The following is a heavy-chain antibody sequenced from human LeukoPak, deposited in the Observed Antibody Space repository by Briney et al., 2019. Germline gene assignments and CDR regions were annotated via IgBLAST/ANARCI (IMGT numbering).Heavy chain of an antibody. CDR1: GYTFTGYY. V-gene: IGHV1-2*02. D-gene: IGHD3-22*01. CDR2: INPNSGGT. Sequence: ASVKVSCKASGYTFTGYYMHWVRQAPGQGLEWVGWINPNSGGTNYAQKFQGRVTMTRDTSISTAYMELNRLRSDDTAVYYCARTGTYFFDNDGKTNWFDPWGQGTLVTVSS. J-gene: IGHJ5*02. CDR3: ARTGTYFFDNDGKTNWFDP.